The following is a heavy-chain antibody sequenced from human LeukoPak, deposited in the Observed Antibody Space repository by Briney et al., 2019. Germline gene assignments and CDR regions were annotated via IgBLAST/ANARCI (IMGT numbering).Heavy chain of an antibody. CDR3: ARDQVSIAGTGIDY. CDR2: ISSSGNSI. CDR1: GFTFGDYY. Sequence: GSLRLSCAASGFTFGDYYMSWIRQAPGKGLEWVSYISSSGNSISYADSVKGRFTISRDNAKNSLFLQMNSLRAEDTAVYYCARDQVSIAGTGIDYWGQGTLVTVSS. J-gene: IGHJ4*02. V-gene: IGHV3-11*04. D-gene: IGHD6-13*01.